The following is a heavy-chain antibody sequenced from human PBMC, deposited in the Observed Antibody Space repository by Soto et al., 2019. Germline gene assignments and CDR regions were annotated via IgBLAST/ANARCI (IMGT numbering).Heavy chain of an antibody. CDR3: ARGDREDILVVVGARPGEYGIDI. Sequence: QVQLVESGGGVVQPGGSLRLSCAASGFTFRNHAMHWVRQAPGKGLECLAVIAYDGSNAFYRDSVKGRFTISRDNSKKTLYVQMTSMRSEDTGVYYCARGDREDILVVVGARPGEYGIDIWGQGTTVTVSS. CDR1: GFTFRNHA. V-gene: IGHV3-30-3*01. CDR2: IAYDGSNA. D-gene: IGHD2-15*01. J-gene: IGHJ6*02.